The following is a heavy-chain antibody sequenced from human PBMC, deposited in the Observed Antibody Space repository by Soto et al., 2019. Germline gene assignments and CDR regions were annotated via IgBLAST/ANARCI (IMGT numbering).Heavy chain of an antibody. J-gene: IGHJ5*02. Sequence: GGSLRLSCAVSGLRFSDAAVHWVRQASGKRLEWVGRIRSKTSNYATAYAASVIGRFVISRDDSKNTSRNQFSLKLSSVTAADTAVYYCARVEIVGANNWFDPWGQGTPVTVSS. V-gene: IGHV3-73*01. CDR3: ARVEIVGANNWFDP. D-gene: IGHD1-26*01. CDR2: IRSKTSNYAT. CDR1: GLRFSDAA.